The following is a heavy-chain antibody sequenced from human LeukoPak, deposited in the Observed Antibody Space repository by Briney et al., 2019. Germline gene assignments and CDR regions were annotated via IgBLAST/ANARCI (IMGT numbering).Heavy chain of an antibody. J-gene: IGHJ4*02. Sequence: GGSLRLSCTASGFTFTSYGMHWVRQAPGKGLEWVANIKQDGSEKQYVDSVRGRFTISRDNAKNSLYLQMNSLRVEDTAVYYCARDGFVGAADYWGQGTLVTVSS. D-gene: IGHD6-13*01. CDR1: GFTFTSYG. CDR3: ARDGFVGAADY. V-gene: IGHV3-7*01. CDR2: IKQDGSEK.